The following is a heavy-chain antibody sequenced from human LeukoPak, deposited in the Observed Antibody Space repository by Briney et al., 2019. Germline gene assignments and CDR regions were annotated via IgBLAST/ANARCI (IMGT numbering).Heavy chain of an antibody. J-gene: IGHJ6*03. CDR1: GGSFSGYY. Sequence: SETLSLTCAVYGGSFSGYYWSWIRQPPGKGLEWIGEINHSGSTNYNPSLKSRVTISVDTSKNQFSLKLSSVTAADTAVYYCARASHKWLSYYDYMDVWGKGTTVTVSS. V-gene: IGHV4-34*01. CDR3: ARASHKWLSYYDYMDV. CDR2: INHSGST. D-gene: IGHD3-22*01.